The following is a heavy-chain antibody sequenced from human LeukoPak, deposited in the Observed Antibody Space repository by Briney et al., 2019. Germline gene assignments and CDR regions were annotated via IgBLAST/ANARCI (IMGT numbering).Heavy chain of an antibody. CDR1: GYTFTNYG. V-gene: IGHV1-18*01. CDR2: ISAHNGNT. CDR3: ARERYCSGGSCYSGALDT. J-gene: IGHJ3*02. Sequence: SVKVSCKASGYTFTNYGISWVRQAPGQGLEWMGWISAHNGNTDYAQRFQGRVTMTTDTSTSTAYMELRSLRSDDTAVYYCARERYCSGGSCYSGALDTWGQGTMVTVSS. D-gene: IGHD2-15*01.